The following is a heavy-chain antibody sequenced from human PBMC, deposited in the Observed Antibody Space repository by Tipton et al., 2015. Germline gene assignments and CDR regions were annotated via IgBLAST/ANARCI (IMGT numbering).Heavy chain of an antibody. J-gene: IGHJ4*02. CDR2: ISGRGAST. V-gene: IGHV3-23*01. CDR3: AREPRARYFDY. CDR1: GFTFYTSA. Sequence: SLRLSCAASGFTFYTSALSWVRQAPGKGLEWVSAISGRGASTFYADSVKGRFTISRDNSQNTLFLQMNSLRTDDTAVYYCAREPRARYFDYWGQGTLVTASP.